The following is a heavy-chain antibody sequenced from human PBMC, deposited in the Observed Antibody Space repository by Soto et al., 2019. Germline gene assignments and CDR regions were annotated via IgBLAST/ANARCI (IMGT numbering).Heavy chain of an antibody. D-gene: IGHD6-19*01. J-gene: IGHJ4*02. V-gene: IGHV3-48*02. CDR2: INKNGFTI. CDR1: GFTLTTYS. Sequence: GGSLRLSCAVSGFTLTTYSMNWVRQAPGKGLEWISFINKNGFTIYYADSVKGRFTIPRDYAKNSLYLQMDSLRHEDTAVYYCARGAVTGTSLFDYWGPGTLVT. CDR3: ARGAVTGTSLFDY.